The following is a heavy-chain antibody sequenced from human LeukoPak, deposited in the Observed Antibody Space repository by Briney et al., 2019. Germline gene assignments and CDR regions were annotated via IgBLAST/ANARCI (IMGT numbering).Heavy chain of an antibody. J-gene: IGHJ4*02. V-gene: IGHV3-21*01. CDR2: TSSSSSYI. Sequence: GGSLRLSCAASGFTFSSYSMNWVRQAPGKGLEWVSSTSSSSSYIYYADSVKGRFTISRDNAKNSLYLQMNSLRAEDTAVYYCARAPPYSDYGGNSLDYWGQGTLVTVSS. D-gene: IGHD4-23*01. CDR3: ARAPPYSDYGGNSLDY. CDR1: GFTFSSYS.